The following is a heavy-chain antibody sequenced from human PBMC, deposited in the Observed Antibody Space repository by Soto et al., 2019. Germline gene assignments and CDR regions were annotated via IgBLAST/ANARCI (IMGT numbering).Heavy chain of an antibody. CDR2: INHSGST. V-gene: IGHV4-34*01. J-gene: IGHJ4*02. Sequence: PSETLSLTCAVYGGSFSGYYWSWIRQPPGKGLEWIGEINHSGSTNYNPSLKSRVTISVDTSKNQFSLKLSSVTAADTAVYYCASQRLIYYFDYWGQGTLVTVSS. D-gene: IGHD5-12*01. CDR1: GGSFSGYY. CDR3: ASQRLIYYFDY.